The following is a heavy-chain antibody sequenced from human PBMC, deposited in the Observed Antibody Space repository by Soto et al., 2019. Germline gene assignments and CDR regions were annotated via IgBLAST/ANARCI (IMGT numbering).Heavy chain of an antibody. CDR2: IYTSGST. CDR1: GGSISSYY. J-gene: IGHJ5*02. CDR3: ARVHWTSDWFDP. D-gene: IGHD1-1*01. Sequence: SETLSLAFTVSGGSISSYYWSWIRQPAGKGLEWIGRIYTSGSTNYNPSLKSRVTMSVDTSKNQFSLKPSSVAAADTAVYYCARVHWTSDWFDPWGQGTLVTVSS. V-gene: IGHV4-4*07.